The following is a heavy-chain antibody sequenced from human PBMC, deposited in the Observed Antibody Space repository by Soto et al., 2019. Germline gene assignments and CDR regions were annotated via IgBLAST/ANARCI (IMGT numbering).Heavy chain of an antibody. D-gene: IGHD5-12*01. CDR3: AKSRDRRWLQWDYFDY. J-gene: IGHJ4*02. CDR1: GFTFSSYA. V-gene: IGHV3-23*01. Sequence: EVQLLESGGGLVQPGGSLRLSCAASGFTFSSYAMSWVRQAPGKGLEWVSAISGSGGSTYYADSVKGRFTISRDNSKNTLYLQMNSLRAEDTAVYYCAKSRDRRWLQWDYFDYWGQGTLVTVSS. CDR2: ISGSGGST.